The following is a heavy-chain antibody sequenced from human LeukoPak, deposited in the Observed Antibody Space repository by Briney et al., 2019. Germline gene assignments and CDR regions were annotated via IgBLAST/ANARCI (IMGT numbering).Heavy chain of an antibody. CDR2: IIPIFGTA. D-gene: IGHD2-15*01. J-gene: IGHJ4*02. CDR1: GGTFSSYA. Sequence: RASVKVSCKASGGTFSSYAISWVRQAPGQGLEWMGGIIPIFGTANYAQKFQGRVTITADESTSTAYMELSSLRSEDTAVYYCASMKGGLLRGGYCSGGSCYPTPYYFDYWGQGTLVTVSS. V-gene: IGHV1-69*13. CDR3: ASMKGGLLRGGYCSGGSCYPTPYYFDY.